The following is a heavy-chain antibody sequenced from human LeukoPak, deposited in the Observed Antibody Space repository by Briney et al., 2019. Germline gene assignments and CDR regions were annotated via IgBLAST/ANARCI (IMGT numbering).Heavy chain of an antibody. CDR1: GGTFSSYA. CDR2: IIPIFGTA. V-gene: IGHV1-69*01. CDR3: ARGYCSGGSCYADAFDI. D-gene: IGHD2-15*01. Sequence: SVKVSCKASGGTFSSYAISWVRQAPGQGLEWMGGIIPIFGTANYAQKFQGRVTITADESTSTAYMEPSSLRSEDAAVYYCARGYCSGGSCYADAFDIWGQGTMVTVSS. J-gene: IGHJ3*02.